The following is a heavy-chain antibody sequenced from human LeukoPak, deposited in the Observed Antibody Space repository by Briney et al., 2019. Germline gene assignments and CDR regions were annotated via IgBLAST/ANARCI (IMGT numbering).Heavy chain of an antibody. CDR1: RFTFCYYY. Sequence: PGGSLRLSCAGSRFTFCYYYMSWMRQAPGQGLEWVSYISTSGSTTYYADSVKGRFIISRDNARNSLHLQMNSLRADDTAVYYCARGHYVVDVWGQGTTVTVSS. CDR2: ISTSGSTT. CDR3: ARGHYVVDV. V-gene: IGHV3-11*01. J-gene: IGHJ6*02.